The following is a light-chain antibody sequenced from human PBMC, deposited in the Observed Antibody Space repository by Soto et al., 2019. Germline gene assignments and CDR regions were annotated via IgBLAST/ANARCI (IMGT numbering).Light chain of an antibody. CDR3: QQYNTYTLT. V-gene: IGKV1D-16*01. Sequence: DIQMTQSPSSGSASLGDRVTITCRASQGISSWLAWYQQKPGKAPKLLIYAASSLQSGVPSRFSGSGSETVFTLTISSLKNEDFATYYCQQYNTYTLTFGGGTKVDIK. J-gene: IGKJ4*01. CDR1: QGISSW. CDR2: AAS.